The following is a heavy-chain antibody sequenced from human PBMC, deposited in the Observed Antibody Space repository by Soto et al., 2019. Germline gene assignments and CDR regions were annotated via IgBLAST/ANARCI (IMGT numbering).Heavy chain of an antibody. V-gene: IGHV1-69*13. CDR1: GGLFSSFA. Sequence: ASVKVSCKDSGGLFSSFAISWVRQAPGQGLEWMGGIIPVFGTANYAQKFQGRVTITADESTNTAYMELSSLTSDDTAMYYCARGGGPYVWFNEFWGQGTQVTVSS. D-gene: IGHD3-16*01. J-gene: IGHJ4*02. CDR2: IIPVFGTA. CDR3: ARGGGPYVWFNEF.